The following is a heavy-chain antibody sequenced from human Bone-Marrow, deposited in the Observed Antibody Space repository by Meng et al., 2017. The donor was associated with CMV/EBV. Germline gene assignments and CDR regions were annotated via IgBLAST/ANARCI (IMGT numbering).Heavy chain of an antibody. D-gene: IGHD3-10*01. CDR2: MNPNSGNT. CDR1: GYTFTSYD. CDR3: ARGCRYQKKNGSGSYYIDY. J-gene: IGHJ4*02. V-gene: IGHV1-8*01. Sequence: ASVKVSCKASGYTFTSYDINWVRQATGQGLEWMGWMNPNSGNTGYAQKFQGRVTMTRNTSISTAYMELSSLRSEDTAVYYCARGCRYQKKNGSGSYYIDYWGQGTLVTVSS.